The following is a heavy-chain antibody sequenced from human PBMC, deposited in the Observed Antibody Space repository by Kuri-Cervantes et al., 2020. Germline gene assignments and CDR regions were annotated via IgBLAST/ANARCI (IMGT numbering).Heavy chain of an antibody. CDR1: GFTFSSYA. D-gene: IGHD4-17*01. Sequence: GESLKISCAASGFTFSSYAMSWVRQAPGKGLKWVSAISGSGGSTYYADSVKGRFTISRDNSKNTLYLQMNSLRAEDTAVYYCAKRNDYGDYGDHYYYYYGMDVWGQGTTVTVSS. V-gene: IGHV3-23*01. CDR3: AKRNDYGDYGDHYYYYYGMDV. J-gene: IGHJ6*02. CDR2: ISGSGGST.